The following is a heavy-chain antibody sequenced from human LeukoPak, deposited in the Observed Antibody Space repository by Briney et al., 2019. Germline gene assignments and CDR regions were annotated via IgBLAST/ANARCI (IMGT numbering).Heavy chain of an antibody. J-gene: IGHJ4*02. CDR2: INHSGST. D-gene: IGHD2-8*01. CDR1: GGSFSGYY. CDR3: ARRMLSVAY. V-gene: IGHV4-34*01. Sequence: SETLSLTCAVYGGSFSGYYWSWIRQPPGKGLEWIGEINHSGSTNYNPSLKSRVTISVDTSKNQFSLKLSSVTAADTAVYYCARRMLSVAYWGQGTLVTVSS.